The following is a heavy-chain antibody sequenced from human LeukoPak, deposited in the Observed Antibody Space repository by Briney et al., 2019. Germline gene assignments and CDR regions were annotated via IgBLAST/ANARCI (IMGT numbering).Heavy chain of an antibody. D-gene: IGHD5-12*01. CDR2: INPNSGGT. CDR3: AREGSGYDPYYYYGMDV. V-gene: IGHV1-2*02. CDR1: GYTFTGYY. J-gene: IGHJ6*02. Sequence: GASVKVSCKASGYTFTGYYMHWVRQAPGQGLEWMGWINPNSGGTNYAQKFQGRVTMTRDTSISTAYMELSRLRSGDTAVYYCAREGSGYDPYYYYGMDVWGQGTTVTVSS.